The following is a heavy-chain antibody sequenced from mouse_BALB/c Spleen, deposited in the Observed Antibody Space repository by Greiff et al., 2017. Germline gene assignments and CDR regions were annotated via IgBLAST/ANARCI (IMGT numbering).Heavy chain of an antibody. CDR3: ARWDGNVFAY. V-gene: IGHV14-3*02. Sequence: VHVKQSGAELVKPGASVKLSCTASGFNIKDTYMHWVKQRPEQGLEWIGRIDPANGNTKYDPKFQGKATITADTSSNTAYLQLSSLTSEDTAVYYCARWDGNVFAYWGQGTLVTVSA. D-gene: IGHD2-1*01. CDR2: IDPANGNT. J-gene: IGHJ3*01. CDR1: GFNIKDTY.